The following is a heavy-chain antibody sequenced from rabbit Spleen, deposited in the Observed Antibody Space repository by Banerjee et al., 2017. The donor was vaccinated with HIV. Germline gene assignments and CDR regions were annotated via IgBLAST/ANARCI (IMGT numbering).Heavy chain of an antibody. J-gene: IGHJ4*01. CDR2: IYTTSGIT. V-gene: IGHV1S40*01. CDR1: GFSFSSSYW. Sequence: QSLEESGGDLVKPGASLTLTCTASGFSFSSSYWICWVRQAPGKGLEWIACIYTTSGITWYASWAKGRFTISKTSSTTVDLKMTSLTAADTATYFCARGGSSSGSGANLWGQGTLVTVS. CDR3: ARGGSSSGSGANL. D-gene: IGHD1-1*01.